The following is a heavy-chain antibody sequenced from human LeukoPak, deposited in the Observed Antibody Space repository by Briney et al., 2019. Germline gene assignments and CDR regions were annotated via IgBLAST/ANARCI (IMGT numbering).Heavy chain of an antibody. D-gene: IGHD2-15*01. CDR2: IIPILGIA. V-gene: IGHV1-69*04. CDR1: GGTFSSYA. CDR3: ARELGDIVVVVAATGWFLPENAFDI. J-gene: IGHJ3*02. Sequence: GASVKVSCKASGGTFSSYATSWVRQAPGQGLEWMGRIIPILGIANYAQKFQGRVTITADKSTSTAYMELSSLRSEDTAVYYCARELGDIVVVVAATGWFLPENAFDIWGQGTMVTVSS.